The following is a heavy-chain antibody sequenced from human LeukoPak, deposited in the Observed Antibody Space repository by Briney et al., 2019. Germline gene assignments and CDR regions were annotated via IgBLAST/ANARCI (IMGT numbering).Heavy chain of an antibody. CDR3: AKDRQAAAPNVRFDP. CDR1: GFTFSDYA. J-gene: IGHJ5*02. Sequence: GGSLRLSCAASGFTFSDYAMSWVRQAPGKGLEWVSVISGSGDSIYYADSVKGRFSISRDNPKNTLYLQMNSLRAEDTAVYYCAKDRQAAAPNVRFDPWGQGTLVTVSS. CDR2: ISGSGDSI. D-gene: IGHD6-13*01. V-gene: IGHV3-23*01.